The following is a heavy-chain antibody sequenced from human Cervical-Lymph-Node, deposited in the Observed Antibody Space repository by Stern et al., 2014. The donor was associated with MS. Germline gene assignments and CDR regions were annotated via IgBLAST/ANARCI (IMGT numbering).Heavy chain of an antibody. CDR1: GFSFSRYA. J-gene: IGHJ4*02. CDR3: ASAYSSSHYYFDY. CDR2: IWYDGSNP. V-gene: IGHV3-33*01. D-gene: IGHD6-13*01. Sequence: VQLVESGGGVLQPGRSLRLSCAASGFSFSRYAMHWVRQAPGQGLEWVALIWYDGSNPYYADSVTGRFTISRDNFKNTLYLQMNSLRAEDTAVYYCASAYSSSHYYFDYWGQGTLVTVSS.